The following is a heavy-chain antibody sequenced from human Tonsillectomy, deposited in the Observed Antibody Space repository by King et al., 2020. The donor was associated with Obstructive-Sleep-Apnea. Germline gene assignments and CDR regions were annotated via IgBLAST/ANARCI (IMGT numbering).Heavy chain of an antibody. J-gene: IGHJ4*02. D-gene: IGHD3-22*01. Sequence: QLVQSGGGVVQPGRSLRLSCAASGFMFSNFGLHWVRQAPGRGLEWVAAISYDGTNKYYADSVKGRFTISRDNSKNTLYLQMNSLRAEDTAVYYCAKSVYSSAYSYYFDYWGQGTLLTVSS. CDR1: GFMFSNFG. CDR3: AKSVYSSAYSYYFDY. V-gene: IGHV3-30*18. CDR2: ISYDGTNK.